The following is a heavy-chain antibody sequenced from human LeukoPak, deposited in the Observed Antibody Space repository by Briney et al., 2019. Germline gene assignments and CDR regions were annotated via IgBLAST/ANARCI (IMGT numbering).Heavy chain of an antibody. CDR1: GYTFTSYY. CDR3: AREIPYCSGGSCYPDYYGMDV. V-gene: IGHV1-46*01. D-gene: IGHD2-15*01. J-gene: IGHJ6*02. Sequence: GASVKVSCKASGYTFTSYYMHWVRQAPGQGLEWMGIINPSGGSTSYAQKFQGRVTMTRDTSTSTVYMELSSLRSEDTAVYYCAREIPYCSGGSCYPDYYGMDVWGQGTTATVSS. CDR2: INPSGGST.